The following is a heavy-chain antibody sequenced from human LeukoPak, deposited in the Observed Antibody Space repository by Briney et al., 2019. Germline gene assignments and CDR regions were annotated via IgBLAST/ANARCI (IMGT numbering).Heavy chain of an antibody. Sequence: SVKVSCKASGVTFSRLVVSWVRQAPGQGLEWMGQIIPYFGTSNYAQNFQGRVTLTADEATNTAYMELNRLRSDDTAVYYCTRNAGDYGGSGSYPDYWGQGTLVTVSS. CDR1: GVTFSRLV. CDR3: TRNAGDYGGSGSYPDY. J-gene: IGHJ4*02. V-gene: IGHV1-69*13. D-gene: IGHD3-10*01. CDR2: IIPYFGTS.